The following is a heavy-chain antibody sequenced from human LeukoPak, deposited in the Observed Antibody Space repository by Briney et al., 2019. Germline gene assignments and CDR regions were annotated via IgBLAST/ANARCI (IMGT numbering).Heavy chain of an antibody. CDR2: ISWNSGSI. CDR1: GFTFDDYA. Sequence: GRSLRLSCAASGFTFDDYAMHWVRQAPGKGLDWVSGISWNSGSIGYADSVKGRFTISRDNAKNSLYLQMNSLRAEDTAVYYCARDLYDYTPLGYADYWGQGTLVTVSS. CDR3: ARDLYDYTPLGYADY. J-gene: IGHJ4*02. V-gene: IGHV3-9*01. D-gene: IGHD4-11*01.